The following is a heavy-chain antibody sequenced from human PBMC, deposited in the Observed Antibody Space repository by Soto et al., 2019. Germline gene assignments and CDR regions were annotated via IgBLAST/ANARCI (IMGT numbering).Heavy chain of an antibody. D-gene: IGHD3-22*01. Sequence: SVKVSCKASGGTFSSYAISWVRQAPGQGLEWMGGIIPIVGTANYAQKFQGRVTITADESTSTAYMGLSSLRSEDTAVYYCASRISRWTHMIVVAPFDYWGQGTLVTVSS. CDR3: ASRISRWTHMIVVAPFDY. CDR1: GGTFSSYA. V-gene: IGHV1-69*13. CDR2: IIPIVGTA. J-gene: IGHJ4*02.